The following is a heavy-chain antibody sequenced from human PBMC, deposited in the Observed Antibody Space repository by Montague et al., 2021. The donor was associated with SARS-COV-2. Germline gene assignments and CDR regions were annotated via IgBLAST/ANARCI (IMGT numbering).Heavy chain of an antibody. CDR2: INYGGST. CDR1: GGSFSDYH. J-gene: IGHJ4*02. D-gene: IGHD1-1*01. Sequence: SDILSLTCAVYGGSFSDYHWTWIRQSPGEGLEWIGQINYGGSTKYNPSLKSRVTISIDTSKNQFSLKLTSVTAADTAVYYCARGAPGYWGQGTLVTVSS. V-gene: IGHV4-34*01. CDR3: ARGAPGY.